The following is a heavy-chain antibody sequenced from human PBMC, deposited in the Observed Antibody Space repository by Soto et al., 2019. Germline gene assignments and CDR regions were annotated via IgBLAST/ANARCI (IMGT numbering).Heavy chain of an antibody. V-gene: IGHV1-69*12. CDR1: GGTFSSYA. Sequence: QVQLVQSGAEVKKPGSSVKVSCKASGGTFSSYAISWVRQAPGQGLEWMGGIIPIFGTANYAQKFQGTVTITADESTSPAYMELGTPGTEDTAEYYWARTGTDSGKHEGSWDEGSMVTVSS. D-gene: IGHD1-26*01. CDR2: IIPIFGTA. J-gene: IGHJ4*02. CDR3: ARTGTDSGKHEGS.